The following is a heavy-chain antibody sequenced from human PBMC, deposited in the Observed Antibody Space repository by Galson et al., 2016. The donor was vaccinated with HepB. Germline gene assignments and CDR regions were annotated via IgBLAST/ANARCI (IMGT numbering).Heavy chain of an antibody. V-gene: IGHV3-74*03. CDR3: AAGGASFDY. CDR1: GFTFRSYW. J-gene: IGHJ4*02. D-gene: IGHD1-26*01. CDR2: INSDGSST. Sequence: SLRLSCAASGFTFRSYWMHWVRQAPGKGLVWVSRINSDGSSTTYADSVKGRFTISRDNGKNTLYLQMNSLRAEDTAVYYCAAGGASFDYWGQGTLVTVSS.